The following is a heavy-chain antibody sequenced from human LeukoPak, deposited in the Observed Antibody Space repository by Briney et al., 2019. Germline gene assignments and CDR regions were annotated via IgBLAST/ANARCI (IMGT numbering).Heavy chain of an antibody. CDR2: ISSSGSTI. Sequence: PGGSLRLSCAPSGFIVSTNHMSWVRQAPGKGLEWVSYISSSGSTIYYADSVKGRFTISRDNAKNSLYLQMNSLRAEDTAVYYCARDQSSRGPFDYWGQGTLVTVSS. CDR3: ARDQSSRGPFDY. CDR1: GFIVSTNH. V-gene: IGHV3-11*04. J-gene: IGHJ4*02. D-gene: IGHD3-10*01.